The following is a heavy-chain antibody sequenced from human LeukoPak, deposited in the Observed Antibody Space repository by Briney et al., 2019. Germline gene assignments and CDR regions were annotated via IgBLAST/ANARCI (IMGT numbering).Heavy chain of an antibody. CDR2: ISGDGVT. CDR3: AKGPNFGSWRAVHY. D-gene: IGHD3-10*01. V-gene: IGHV3-23*01. CDR1: XFSFSSYD. J-gene: IGHJ4*02. Sequence: GGSLRLSCAASXFSFSSYDMSWVRQTLEKGLEWVSSISGDGVTFYADSVKGRFTISRDKSKNTLYLQMNSLRTDDTAIYYCAKGPNFGSWRAVHYWGQGSLVTVSS.